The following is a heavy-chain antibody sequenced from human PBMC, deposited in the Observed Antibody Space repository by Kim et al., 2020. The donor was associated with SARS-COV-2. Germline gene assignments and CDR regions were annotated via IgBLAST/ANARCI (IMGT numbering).Heavy chain of an antibody. Sequence: GGSLRLSCAASRFTFSSYWMSWVRQAPGKGLEWVTNIKHDGSEKYYVDSVKGRFTISRDNAKNSLYLQMNSLRAEDTAVYYCARDRSGSYSTDFDYWGRGTLVTVSS. J-gene: IGHJ4*02. V-gene: IGHV3-7*01. CDR3: ARDRSGSYSTDFDY. CDR1: RFTFSSYW. CDR2: IKHDGSEK. D-gene: IGHD1-26*01.